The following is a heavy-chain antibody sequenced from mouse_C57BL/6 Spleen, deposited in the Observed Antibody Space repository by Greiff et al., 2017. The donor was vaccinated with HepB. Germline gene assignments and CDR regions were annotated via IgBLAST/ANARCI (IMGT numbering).Heavy chain of an antibody. Sequence: VQLQQSGPELVKPGASVKISCKASGYTFTGYYMNWVKQSPEKSLEWIGEINPSTGGTTYNQKFKAKATLTVDKSSSTAYMQLKSLTSEDSAVYSCAYYGVRYYFDYWGQGTTLTVSS. CDR3: AYYGVRYYFDY. CDR2: INPSTGGT. V-gene: IGHV1-42*01. D-gene: IGHD1-1*02. J-gene: IGHJ2*01. CDR1: GYTFTGYY.